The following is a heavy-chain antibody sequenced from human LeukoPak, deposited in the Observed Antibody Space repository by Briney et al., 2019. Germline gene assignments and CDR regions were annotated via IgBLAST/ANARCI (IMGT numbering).Heavy chain of an antibody. Sequence: ASVKVSCKASGYTFTSYGISWVRQAPGQGLEWMGWISAYNGNTNYAQKLQGRVTMTTDTSTSTAYMELRSLRSDDTAVYYCARSDPLYYYDSSGYYYAEGTFDPWGQGTLVTVPS. J-gene: IGHJ5*02. CDR3: ARSDPLYYYDSSGYYYAEGTFDP. D-gene: IGHD3-22*01. CDR1: GYTFTSYG. CDR2: ISAYNGNT. V-gene: IGHV1-18*01.